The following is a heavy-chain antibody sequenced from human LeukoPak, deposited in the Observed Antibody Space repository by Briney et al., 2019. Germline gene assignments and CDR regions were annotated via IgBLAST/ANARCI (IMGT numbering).Heavy chain of an antibody. CDR2: ISYDGSNK. Sequence: GGSLRLSCAASGFTFSNYAMHWVRQAPGKGLEWVALISYDGSNKYYADSVKGRFTISRDNSKNTLYLQMNSLRAEDTAVYYCAKDRQCFDFWGQGTLVTVSS. CDR1: GFTFSNYA. J-gene: IGHJ4*02. D-gene: IGHD6-19*01. V-gene: IGHV3-30-3*01. CDR3: AKDRQCFDF.